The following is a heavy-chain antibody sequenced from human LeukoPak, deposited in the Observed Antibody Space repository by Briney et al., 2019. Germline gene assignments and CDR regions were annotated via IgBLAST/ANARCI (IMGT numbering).Heavy chain of an antibody. Sequence: ASVKVSCKASGYTFTGYYMHWVRQAPGQGLEWMGWTNPNSGGTNYAQKFQGRVTMTRDTSISTAYMELSRLRSDDTAVYYCARVRGITMVRGVPTVGYWGQGTLVTVSS. V-gene: IGHV1-2*02. CDR1: GYTFTGYY. J-gene: IGHJ4*02. CDR2: TNPNSGGT. D-gene: IGHD3-10*01. CDR3: ARVRGITMVRGVPTVGY.